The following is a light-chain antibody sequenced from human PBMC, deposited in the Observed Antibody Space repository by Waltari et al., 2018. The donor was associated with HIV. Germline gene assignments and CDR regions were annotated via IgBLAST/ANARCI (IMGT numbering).Light chain of an antibody. CDR3: SSFTTSITVV. CDR1: SSDVGNYNA. J-gene: IGLJ2*01. Sequence: QSALTQPPSVSGSLGQSVTISCTGTSSDVGNYNAVSWYQQSPGTAPKLMFYDVSNRPSGVPDRFSGSKSGNTASLTISGLQAEDEADYYCSSFTTSITVVFGGGTKLTVL. CDR2: DVS. V-gene: IGLV2-18*02.